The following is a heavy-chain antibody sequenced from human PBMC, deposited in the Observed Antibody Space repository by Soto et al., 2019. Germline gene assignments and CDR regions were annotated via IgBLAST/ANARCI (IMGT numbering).Heavy chain of an antibody. CDR1: GYTFTNFG. Sequence: QVQLVQSGAEVKNPGGSVKVSCKAFGYTFTNFGISWVRQAPGQGLEWMGWISAYNDDTNYAQSLQGRVTMTTDTSTSTAHMELRSLRSDDTAIYYCAREVVAVPASTWYYGMDVWGQGTTVTVSS. V-gene: IGHV1-18*01. D-gene: IGHD2-2*01. CDR3: AREVVAVPASTWYYGMDV. CDR2: ISAYNDDT. J-gene: IGHJ6*02.